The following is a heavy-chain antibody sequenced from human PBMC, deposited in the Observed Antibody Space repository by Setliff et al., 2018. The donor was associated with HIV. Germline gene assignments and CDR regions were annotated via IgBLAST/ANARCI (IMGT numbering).Heavy chain of an antibody. Sequence: PSETLSLTCTVSGGSISSGSYYWSWIRQPAGKGLEWIGYIYYSGSTNYNPSLKSRVTVSVHTSKNQFSLQLSSVTAADTAVYYCARMVRGVMRFDYWGQGTLVTVSS. D-gene: IGHD3-10*01. CDR1: GGSISSGSYY. CDR3: ARMVRGVMRFDY. V-gene: IGHV4-61*10. CDR2: IYYSGST. J-gene: IGHJ4*02.